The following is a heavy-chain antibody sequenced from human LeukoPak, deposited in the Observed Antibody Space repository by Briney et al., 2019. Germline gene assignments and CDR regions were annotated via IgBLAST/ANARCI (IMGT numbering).Heavy chain of an antibody. CDR1: GGSVSSYY. CDR3: ATWRPGDGYMFGY. D-gene: IGHD5-24*01. Sequence: PSETLSLTCTVSGGSVSSYYWSWIRQPPAKGLERIGYLYYSESTNYNPSLKSQVTISIDMSKNQLSLKLRSVTAADTAVSYHATWRPGDGYMFGYWGQGTLATVS. CDR2: LYYSEST. V-gene: IGHV4-59*02. J-gene: IGHJ4*02.